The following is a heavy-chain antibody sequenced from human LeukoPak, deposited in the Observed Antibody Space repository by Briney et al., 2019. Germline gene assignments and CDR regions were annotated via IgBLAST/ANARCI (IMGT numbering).Heavy chain of an antibody. CDR3: VRSAFLTTEFYFDY. D-gene: IGHD4-11*01. V-gene: IGHV3-74*01. J-gene: IGHJ4*01. CDR1: GFTFSRYW. Sequence: GGSLRLSCAASGFTFSRYWMHWVRQARGKGLVWVSRINTDGRTITYADSVKGRFTISRDNAKNTLYLQMNSLRAEDTAVYYCVRSAFLTTEFYFDYWGHGTLVTVSS. CDR2: INTDGRTI.